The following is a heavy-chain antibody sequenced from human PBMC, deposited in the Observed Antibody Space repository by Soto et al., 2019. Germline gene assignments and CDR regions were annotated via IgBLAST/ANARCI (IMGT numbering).Heavy chain of an antibody. J-gene: IGHJ6*02. Sequence: QVQLVQSGAEVKKPGASVKVSCKASGYIFTSYGVSWVRQAPGQGLEWLGWINGYNGNTNYGQNFQGRVTMTTDTSTSTAYMGLMSLRSDDTAVYYCSRMGDVPYYYYGMDGWGQGTTVIVSS. D-gene: IGHD3-16*01. CDR1: GYIFTSYG. CDR3: SRMGDVPYYYYGMDG. CDR2: INGYNGNT. V-gene: IGHV1-18*01.